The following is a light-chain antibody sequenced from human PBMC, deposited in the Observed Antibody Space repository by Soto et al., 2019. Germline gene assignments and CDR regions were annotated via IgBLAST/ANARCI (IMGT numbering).Light chain of an antibody. V-gene: IGKV1-39*01. CDR1: HSITSY. Sequence: IRVSKSAFSVSASVGDTISITCLASHSITSYLTWYQQIPGKAPNLLIFAASSLQSGVPSRFSGSTSGTHFTLTISSLQPEDFAIYYCQQSFTPPLTFGGGTKVDI. CDR2: AAS. CDR3: QQSFTPPLT. J-gene: IGKJ4*01.